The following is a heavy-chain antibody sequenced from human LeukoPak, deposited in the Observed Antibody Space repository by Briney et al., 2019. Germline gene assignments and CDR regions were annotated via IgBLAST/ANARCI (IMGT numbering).Heavy chain of an antibody. CDR2: ISGSGGST. V-gene: IGHV3-23*01. J-gene: IGHJ4*02. CDR1: GFTFSSYA. Sequence: GASLRLSCVASGFTFSSYAMSWVRQAPGKGLEWVSAISGSGGSTYYADSVKGRFTISRDNSKNTLYLQINSLRAEDTAVYYCAKDHPYSSGWTFDYWGQGTLVTVSS. D-gene: IGHD6-19*01. CDR3: AKDHPYSSGWTFDY.